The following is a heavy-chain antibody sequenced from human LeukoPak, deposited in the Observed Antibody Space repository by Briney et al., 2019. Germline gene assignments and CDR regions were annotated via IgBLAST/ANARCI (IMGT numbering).Heavy chain of an antibody. J-gene: IGHJ4*02. Sequence: SETLSLTCTLSGGSISSYYWRWIRQPPGKGLEWIGYIYYSGSPNYNPSLKSRVTISIHTSKKQFSLKLSSVTAADTDVFYCARVQNGYSDYWGQGTLVTVSS. CDR3: ARVQNGYSDY. V-gene: IGHV4-59*08. CDR1: GGSISSYY. D-gene: IGHD2-8*01. CDR2: IYYSGSP.